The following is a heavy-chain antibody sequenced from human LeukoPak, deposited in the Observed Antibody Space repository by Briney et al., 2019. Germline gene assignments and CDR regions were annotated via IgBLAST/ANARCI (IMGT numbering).Heavy chain of an antibody. CDR3: ARGFGGEQYYFDF. V-gene: IGHV4-39*07. CDR2: IYYSGST. J-gene: IGHJ4*02. D-gene: IGHD1-26*01. Sequence: SETLSLTCTVSGGSISSSSYYWGWIRQPPGKGLEWIGSIYYSGSTYYNPSLKSRVTISVDTSKNQFSLKLSSVTAADTAVYYCARGFGGEQYYFDFWGQGTLVTVSS. CDR1: GGSISSSSYY.